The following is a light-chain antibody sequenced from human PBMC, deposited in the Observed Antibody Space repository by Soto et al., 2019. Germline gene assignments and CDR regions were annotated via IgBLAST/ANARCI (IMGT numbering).Light chain of an antibody. CDR2: GAS. J-gene: IGKJ1*01. V-gene: IGKV3-20*01. CDR3: QQYGISPRT. Sequence: EIVLTQSPGTLSVSPGERATLSCRASQSVSSTYLAWYQHKPGQAPRLLIYGASSRATGGPDRFSGSGSETDFTLTISRLEPEDFAVYYCQQYGISPRTFGQGTKVEIK. CDR1: QSVSSTY.